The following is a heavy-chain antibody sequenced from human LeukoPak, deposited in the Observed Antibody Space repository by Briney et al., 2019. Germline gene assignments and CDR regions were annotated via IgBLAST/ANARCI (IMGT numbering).Heavy chain of an antibody. CDR1: GFTFRIYT. J-gene: IGHJ6*02. V-gene: IGHV3-30-3*01. D-gene: IGHD3-22*01. CDR3: AKDSRESSGHFPYYYYYHYGLDV. Sequence: PGGSLRLSCAASGFTFRIYTMHWLRQAPGKGLEWVAGISNDGNNKYYADFAKGRSTISRDNSKNTLYLQMNSLRAEDTAVYYCAKDSRESSGHFPYYYYYHYGLDVWGQGTTVTVSS. CDR2: ISNDGNNK.